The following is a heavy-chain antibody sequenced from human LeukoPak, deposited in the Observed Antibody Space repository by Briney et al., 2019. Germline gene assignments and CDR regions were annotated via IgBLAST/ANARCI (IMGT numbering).Heavy chain of an antibody. CDR1: GFIFSKYE. V-gene: IGHV3-23*01. D-gene: IGHD3-3*01. Sequence: PGGSLRLSCAGTGFIFSKYEMSWVRQARGKGRDWVGAIRGSGGRTYYPGSVRGRSTIPLDNSKQTLSLQMNGLRAEDTAGYYCAKVRLFGNSNSSNRGQGTLVTVSS. J-gene: IGHJ4*02. CDR2: IRGSGGRT. CDR3: AKVRLFGNSNSSN.